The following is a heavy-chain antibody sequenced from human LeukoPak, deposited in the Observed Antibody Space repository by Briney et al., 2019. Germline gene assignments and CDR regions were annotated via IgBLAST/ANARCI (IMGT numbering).Heavy chain of an antibody. CDR2: IHPDDSDT. CDR1: GYSFTNNW. J-gene: IGHJ4*02. Sequence: GESLKIYCKGSGYSFTNNWIGWVRQLPGKGLEWMGVIHPDDSDTRYSPSFQGQVTISADKSINTAYLQWNSLKASDTALYYCARHDGGHSCFDFWGQGTLVTVSS. CDR3: ARHDGGHSCFDF. V-gene: IGHV5-51*01. D-gene: IGHD3-10*01.